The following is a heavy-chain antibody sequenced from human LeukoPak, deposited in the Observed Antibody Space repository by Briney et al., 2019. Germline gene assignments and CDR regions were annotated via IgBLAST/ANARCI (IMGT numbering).Heavy chain of an antibody. D-gene: IGHD3-3*01. CDR1: GFTFSSYE. V-gene: IGHV3-48*03. CDR3: ASGSLEYYFDY. Sequence: GGSLRLSCAASGFTFSSYEMNWVRQAPGKGPEWVSYISSSGDIIYHPDSMKGRFTISRDNAKNSLYLQMNSPRAEDTAVYYCASGSLEYYFDYWGQGILVTVSS. CDR2: ISSSGDII. J-gene: IGHJ4*02.